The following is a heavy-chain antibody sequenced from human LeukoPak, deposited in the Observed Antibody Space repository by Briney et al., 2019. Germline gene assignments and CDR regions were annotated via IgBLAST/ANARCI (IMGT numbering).Heavy chain of an antibody. V-gene: IGHV4-39*01. J-gene: IGHJ6*03. CDR1: GASLSSSGFY. CDR3: ASMVRGVILGPNYYAYYMDV. Sequence: PSETLSLTCTVSGASLSSSGFYWGWIPAPPGKGLEWIVNIYYSGSTYYKPSPKSRVTISVDTSKNQFSLNLSSVTAADTAVYYCASMVRGVILGPNYYAYYMDVWGKGATVTVSS. CDR2: IYYSGST. D-gene: IGHD3-10*01.